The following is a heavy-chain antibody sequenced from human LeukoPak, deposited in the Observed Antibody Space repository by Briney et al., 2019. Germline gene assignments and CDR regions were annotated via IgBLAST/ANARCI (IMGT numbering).Heavy chain of an antibody. Sequence: SETLSLTCTVSGDSIKSNNLYWGWIRQPPGKGLEWIGSINYGGDTYYNPSLKSRVTISVDTSKNQFSLKLSSVTAADTAVYYCARLGTMTRGLASWGQGTLVTVSS. D-gene: IGHD3-22*01. CDR2: INYGGDT. CDR1: GDSIKSNNLY. J-gene: IGHJ5*02. V-gene: IGHV4-39*01. CDR3: ARLGTMTRGLAS.